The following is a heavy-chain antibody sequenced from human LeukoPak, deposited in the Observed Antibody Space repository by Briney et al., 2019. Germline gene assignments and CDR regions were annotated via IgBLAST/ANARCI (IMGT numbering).Heavy chain of an antibody. Sequence: SETLSLTCTVSGGSISSGSYSWSWIRQPAGKGLEWIGRFYTSGSTNYNPSLKSRVTISVDKSKNQFSLKLSSVTAADTAVYYCARGNFRFDYWGQGTLVTVSS. J-gene: IGHJ4*02. CDR1: GGSISSGSYS. V-gene: IGHV4-61*02. CDR3: ARGNFRFDY. D-gene: IGHD4-11*01. CDR2: FYTSGST.